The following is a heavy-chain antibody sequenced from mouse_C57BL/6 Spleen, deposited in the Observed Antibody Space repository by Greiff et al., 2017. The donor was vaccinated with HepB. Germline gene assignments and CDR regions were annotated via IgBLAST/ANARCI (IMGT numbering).Heavy chain of an antibody. V-gene: IGHV1-22*01. CDR2: INPNTGGT. CDR3: AKECACGYDGYFDV. D-gene: IGHD2-14*01. Sequence: VQLKQSGPELVKPGASVKMSCKASGYTFTDYNMHWVKQSPGNGLEWIGDINPNTGGTSYNQKFKGKATLTVNTSSSTAYMELRSLTSEDSAVYYGAKECACGYDGYFDVWGTGTTVTVSS. J-gene: IGHJ1*03. CDR1: GYTFTDYN.